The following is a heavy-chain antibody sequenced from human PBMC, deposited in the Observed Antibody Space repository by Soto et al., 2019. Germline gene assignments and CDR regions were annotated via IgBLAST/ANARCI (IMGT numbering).Heavy chain of an antibody. V-gene: IGHV3-23*01. D-gene: IGHD6-13*01. J-gene: IGHJ5*02. CDR3: AKAYSNSWPNDWFDP. CDR1: GFTFSSYA. CDR2: ITGSGAGS. Sequence: EVQLLESGGGWLQPGGSLRLSCAASGFTFSSYAMNWVRQAPGKGLEWVSGITGSGAGSYYSDFVKGRFTISRDNSKNTLYLQMNSLRAEDTAVYYCAKAYSNSWPNDWFDPWGQGTLVTVSS.